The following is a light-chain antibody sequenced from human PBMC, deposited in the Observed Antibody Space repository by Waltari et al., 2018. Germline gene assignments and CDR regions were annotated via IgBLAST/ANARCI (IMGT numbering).Light chain of an antibody. J-gene: IGKJ1*01. V-gene: IGKV4-1*01. Sequence: DIVMTKSSEFLAWYLGDGATINCTYSQSDLYNSNAKSYLAWYQQKPGQPPKSLIYCASTRQSVVPDRFSGSGSVTDFTLTINSLQAEDVAVYYCQQYYSRRTFGLGTKVEIK. CDR2: CAS. CDR1: QSDLYNSNAKSY. CDR3: QQYYSRRT.